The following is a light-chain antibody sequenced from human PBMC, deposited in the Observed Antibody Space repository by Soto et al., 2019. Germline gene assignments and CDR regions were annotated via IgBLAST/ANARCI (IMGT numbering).Light chain of an antibody. CDR3: CSYAGSYTVV. CDR1: SSDVGGYNY. Sequence: QSVLTQPRSVSGSPGQSVTISCTGTSSDVGGYNYVSWYQHHPGKAPKLMIYDVTKRPSGLPDRFSGSKSGNTASLTISGLQAEDEADYYCCSYAGSYTVVFGGGTKLTVL. J-gene: IGLJ2*01. V-gene: IGLV2-11*01. CDR2: DVT.